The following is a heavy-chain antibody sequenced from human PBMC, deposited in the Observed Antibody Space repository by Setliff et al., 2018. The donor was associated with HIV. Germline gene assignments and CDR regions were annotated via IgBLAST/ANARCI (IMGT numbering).Heavy chain of an antibody. V-gene: IGHV1-58*01. Sequence: SVKVSCKASGFTFTSSAVQWVRQARGQRLEWIGWIVVGSGNTNYAQKFQERVAITRDMSTSTAYMELSSLEIEDTAVYYCTRPQYIYENGGSDYWGQGTLVTVSS. J-gene: IGHJ4*02. D-gene: IGHD3-22*01. CDR1: GFTFTSSA. CDR2: IVVGSGNT. CDR3: TRPQYIYENGGSDY.